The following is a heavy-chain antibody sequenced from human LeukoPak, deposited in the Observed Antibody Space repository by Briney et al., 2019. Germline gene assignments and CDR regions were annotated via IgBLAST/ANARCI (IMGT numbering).Heavy chain of an antibody. D-gene: IGHD3-3*01. Sequence: PGGSLRLSCAASGFTFSSYAMSWVRQAPGKGLEWVSAISGSGGSTYYADSVKGRFTISRDNSKNTLYLQMNSLGAEDTAVYYCAKAYDFWSGYLDYWGQGTLVTVSS. J-gene: IGHJ4*02. V-gene: IGHV3-23*01. CDR2: ISGSGGST. CDR3: AKAYDFWSGYLDY. CDR1: GFTFSSYA.